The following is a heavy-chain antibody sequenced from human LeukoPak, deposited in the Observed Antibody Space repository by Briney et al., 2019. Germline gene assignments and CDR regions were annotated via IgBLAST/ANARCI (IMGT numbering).Heavy chain of an antibody. CDR3: AKVGETDNIDY. D-gene: IGHD2-21*01. CDR2: ISPNNGVT. J-gene: IGHJ4*02. CDR1: GYTFTGTY. V-gene: IGHV1-2*02. Sequence: GGSLRLSCKASGYTFTGTYIHWVRQAPGQGLEWMGWISPNNGVTNYGQKFQGRVTMTWDTSISTAYMELSRLRYDDTAIYYCAKVGETDNIDYWGQGTLVTVSS.